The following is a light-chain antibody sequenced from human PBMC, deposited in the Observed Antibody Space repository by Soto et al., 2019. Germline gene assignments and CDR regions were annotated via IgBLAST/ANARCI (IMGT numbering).Light chain of an antibody. CDR3: CSYAGSYTLI. V-gene: IGLV2-11*01. Sequence: QSVLTQPRSVSGSPGQSVAISCTGTSNDVGGYDFVSWYQQHPGKAPKLIIFDIIKRPSGVPDRFSGSKSGNTASLTISGLQADDEADYYCCSYAGSYTLIFGGGTKVTVL. CDR2: DII. CDR1: SNDVGGYDF. J-gene: IGLJ2*01.